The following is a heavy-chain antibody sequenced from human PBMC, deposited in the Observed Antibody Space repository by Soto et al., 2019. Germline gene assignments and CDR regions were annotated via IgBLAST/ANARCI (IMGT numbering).Heavy chain of an antibody. CDR1: GFTFSSYA. Sequence: PGGSLRLSCAASGFTFSSYAMSWVRQAPGKGLEWVSAISGSGGSTYYADSVKGRFTVSRDNSKNTLYLQMNSLRAEDTAVYYCASPWGMERFLEWLPDFDYWGQGTLVTVSS. CDR3: ASPWGMERFLEWLPDFDY. J-gene: IGHJ4*02. CDR2: ISGSGGST. D-gene: IGHD3-3*01. V-gene: IGHV3-23*01.